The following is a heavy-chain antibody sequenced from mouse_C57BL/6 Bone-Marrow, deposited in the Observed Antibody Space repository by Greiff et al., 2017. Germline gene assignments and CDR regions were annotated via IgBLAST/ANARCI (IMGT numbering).Heavy chain of an antibody. V-gene: IGHV5-4*01. J-gene: IGHJ3*01. D-gene: IGHD2-3*01. CDR3: ARDLGGYYVAWFAY. CDR1: GFTFSSYA. CDR2: ISDGGSYT. Sequence: EVQLVESGGGLVKPGGSLKLSCAASGFTFSSYAMSWVRQTPEKRLEWVATISDGGSYTYYPDNVKGRFTISRDNAKNNLYLQMSHLKSEDTAMYYCARDLGGYYVAWFAYWGQGTLVTVSA.